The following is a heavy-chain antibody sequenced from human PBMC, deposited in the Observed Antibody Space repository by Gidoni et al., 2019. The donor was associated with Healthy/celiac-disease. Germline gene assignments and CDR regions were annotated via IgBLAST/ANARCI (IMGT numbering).Heavy chain of an antibody. CDR1: GGSISSSSYY. CDR2: IYYSGST. J-gene: IGHJ4*02. D-gene: IGHD3-22*01. V-gene: IGHV4-39*01. Sequence: QLQLQESGPGLVKPSETLSLTCTVSGGSISSSSYYWGWIRQPPGKGLEWIGSIYYSGSTYYNPSLKSRVTISVDTSKNQFSLKLSSVTAADTAVYYCANSDSSGYYYAFEYWGQGTLVTVSS. CDR3: ANSDSSGYYYAFEY.